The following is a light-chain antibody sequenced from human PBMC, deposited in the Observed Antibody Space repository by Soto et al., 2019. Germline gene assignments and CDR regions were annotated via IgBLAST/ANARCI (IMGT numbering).Light chain of an antibody. Sequence: DIQMTQSPSTLSASVGDRVTITCRASEGISSWLAWYQQKPGKAPKLLIYDASTLEAGVPSRFSGSGSGTEFTLTISSLQPDDFATYYCQQYNTYWTFGQGTKVEI. V-gene: IGKV1-5*01. CDR1: EGISSW. CDR2: DAS. CDR3: QQYNTYWT. J-gene: IGKJ1*01.